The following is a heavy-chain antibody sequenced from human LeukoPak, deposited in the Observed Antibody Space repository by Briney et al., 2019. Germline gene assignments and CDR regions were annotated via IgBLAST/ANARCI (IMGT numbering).Heavy chain of an antibody. CDR1: GFTFDDYG. J-gene: IGHJ5*02. V-gene: IGHV3-20*04. CDR2: ISWNSFTI. CDR3: ARVSDWSWFDP. D-gene: IGHD1-1*01. Sequence: GGSLRLSCAASGFTFDDYGMSWVRQAPGKGLEWVSGISWNSFTIGYADSVKGRFTISRDDAKNSLYLQMNSLRAEDTAVYFCARVSDWSWFDPWGQGTLVTVSS.